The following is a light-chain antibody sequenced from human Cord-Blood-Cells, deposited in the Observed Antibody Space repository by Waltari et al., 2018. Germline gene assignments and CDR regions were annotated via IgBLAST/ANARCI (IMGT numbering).Light chain of an antibody. CDR3: CSYAGSSTYVV. Sequence: QSALTQPASVSGSPGQSITISCTGTSSDVGSYNLVSWYQQHPDKAPKLMIYECSKRPSGVSNRVSGSKSGNTASLTIAGLQAEDEADYYCCSYAGSSTYVVFGGGTKLTVL. CDR2: ECS. J-gene: IGLJ2*01. CDR1: SSDVGSYNL. V-gene: IGLV2-23*01.